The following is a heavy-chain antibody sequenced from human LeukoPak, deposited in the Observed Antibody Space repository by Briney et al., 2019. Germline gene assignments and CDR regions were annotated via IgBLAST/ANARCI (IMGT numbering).Heavy chain of an antibody. Sequence: GGSLRLSCAASGFTFSSYAMSWVRQAPGKGLEWVSAISATGGSTYYADSVKGRFTISRDNSKNTLYMQMNSLRAEDTAVYYCARRPTVTAAFDIWGQGTMVTVSS. J-gene: IGHJ3*02. D-gene: IGHD4-17*01. CDR3: ARRPTVTAAFDI. V-gene: IGHV3-23*01. CDR1: GFTFSSYA. CDR2: ISATGGST.